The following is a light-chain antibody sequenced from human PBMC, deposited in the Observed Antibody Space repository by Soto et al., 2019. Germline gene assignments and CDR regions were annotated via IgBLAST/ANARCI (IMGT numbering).Light chain of an antibody. Sequence: DIQMTQSPSSLSASVGDRVTITCRASQGIRNDLAWYQQKPGKAPKLLIYGAFRLQSGVPPRFSGSGSGTDFTLIISSLQPEDFATYYCQQSYSTPQTFGQGTKLEIK. J-gene: IGKJ2*01. V-gene: IGKV1-39*01. CDR1: QGIRND. CDR3: QQSYSTPQT. CDR2: GAF.